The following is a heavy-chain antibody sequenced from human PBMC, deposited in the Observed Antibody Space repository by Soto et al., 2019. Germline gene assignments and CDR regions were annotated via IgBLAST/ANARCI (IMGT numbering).Heavy chain of an antibody. CDR1: GGSISTGGYY. CDR2: FYYSGRT. CDR3: ARSVFP. V-gene: IGHV4-31*03. Sequence: QVQLQESGKGLVKHSQTLSLTCTVSGGSISTGGYYWNWIRQHPGKGLEWIGYFYYSGRTYYNPSLKSRVTISVNTSKNQFSLKLSSVTAADTAVYYCARSVFPWGQGTLVTVYS. J-gene: IGHJ5*02.